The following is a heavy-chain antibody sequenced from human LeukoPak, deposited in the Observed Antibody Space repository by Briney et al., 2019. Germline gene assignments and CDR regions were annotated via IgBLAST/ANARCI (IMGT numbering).Heavy chain of an antibody. CDR2: IYNSGST. V-gene: IGHV4-59*01. Sequence: PSETLSLTCTVSGGSIRGYYWSWIRQPPGKGLECIGYIYNSGSTKYNPSLRSRVTISVDTSKSQFSLKLNSVTAADTAVYYCAAAGWDNHDSSGFSFDYWGQGTLVTVSS. D-gene: IGHD3-22*01. CDR1: GGSIRGYY. CDR3: AAAGWDNHDSSGFSFDY. J-gene: IGHJ4*02.